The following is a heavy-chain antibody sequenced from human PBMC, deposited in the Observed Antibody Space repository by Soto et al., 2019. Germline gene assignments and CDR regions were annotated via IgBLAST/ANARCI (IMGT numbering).Heavy chain of an antibody. V-gene: IGHV4-4*02. CDR1: GDSITSSTW. CDR3: ARSGYTYGMDV. J-gene: IGHJ6*02. Sequence: QVQLQESGPGLVKPSETLSLTCAVSGDSITSSTWWSWVRQPPGKGLQWIGDIYHSGSGSTTYYNPSLKSRVLISVDTSERQQFSLDLTSVSAADTALYYCARSGYTYGMDVWGQGTTVTVSS. CDR2: IYHSGSGSTT. D-gene: IGHD6-25*01.